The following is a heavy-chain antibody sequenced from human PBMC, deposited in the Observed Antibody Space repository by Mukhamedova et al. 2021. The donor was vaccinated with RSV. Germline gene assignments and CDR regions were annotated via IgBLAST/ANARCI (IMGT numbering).Heavy chain of an antibody. CDR2: GCCL. CDR3: AKSFPQQRFYGFDY. V-gene: IGHV3-23*01. Sequence: GCCLHYADSVKGRFTISRDNSKNTVYLQINNLRAEDTAVYYCAKSFPQQRFYGFDYWGQGTLVTVSS. D-gene: IGHD1/OR15-1a*01. J-gene: IGHJ4*02.